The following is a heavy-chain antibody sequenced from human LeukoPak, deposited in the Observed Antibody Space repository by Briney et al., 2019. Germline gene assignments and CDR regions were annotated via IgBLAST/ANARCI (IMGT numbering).Heavy chain of an antibody. CDR1: GGSFSSYY. CDR2: IYYSGST. CDR3: ARVSGYDWESFYDY. Sequence: SETLSLTCAVYGGSFSSYYWSWIRQPPGKGLEWIGYIYYSGSTNYNPSLKSRVTISVATSKNQFSLKLSSVTAADTAVYYCARVSGYDWESFYDYWGQGTLVTVSS. V-gene: IGHV4-59*01. J-gene: IGHJ4*02. D-gene: IGHD5-12*01.